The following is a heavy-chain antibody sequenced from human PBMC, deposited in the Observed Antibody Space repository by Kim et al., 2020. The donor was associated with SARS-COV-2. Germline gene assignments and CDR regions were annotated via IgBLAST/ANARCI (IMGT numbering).Heavy chain of an antibody. V-gene: IGHV4-4*02. CDR1: GGSINSRHW. CDR2: IYHSGNT. CDR3: AREEYSSNQGMDV. Sequence: SETLSLTCAVSGGSINSRHWWSWVRQPPDKGLQWIGEIYHSGNTNYNPSLKSRVTISVDKSKNQFSLKLSSVTAADTAVYYCAREEYSSNQGMDVWGQGTTVTVSS. J-gene: IGHJ6*02. D-gene: IGHD6-6*01.